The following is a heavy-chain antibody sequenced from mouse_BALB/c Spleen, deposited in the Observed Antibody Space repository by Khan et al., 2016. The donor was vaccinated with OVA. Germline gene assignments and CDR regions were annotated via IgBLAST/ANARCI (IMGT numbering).Heavy chain of an antibody. Sequence: QVQVKESGPGLVAPSQSLSITCTVSGFSLSRYNLHWVRQPPGKGLEWLGMIWGGGGTDYNSTLKSRLNISKDNSKSQVLLKMNSLQTDDTAMYYCARAYYRYDGYYAMDYWGQGTSVTVSS. J-gene: IGHJ4*01. V-gene: IGHV2-6-4*01. D-gene: IGHD2-14*01. CDR2: IWGGGGT. CDR1: GFSLSRYN. CDR3: ARAYYRYDGYYAMDY.